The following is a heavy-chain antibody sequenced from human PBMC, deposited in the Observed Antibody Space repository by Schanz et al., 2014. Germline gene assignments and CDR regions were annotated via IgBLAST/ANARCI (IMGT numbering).Heavy chain of an antibody. CDR1: GGSIGTYY. V-gene: IGHV4-59*12. D-gene: IGHD1-1*01. CDR2: IYYSGST. Sequence: QVQLQESGPGLVKPSETLSLICSVSGGSIGTYYWNWIRLPPGKGLEWIGYIYYSGSTYYNPSLKSRFTISVDTSKTQFSLTLTSRTAADTAVYYCARDTTWRLDLWGRGTLVTVSS. CDR3: ARDTTWRLDL. J-gene: IGHJ2*01.